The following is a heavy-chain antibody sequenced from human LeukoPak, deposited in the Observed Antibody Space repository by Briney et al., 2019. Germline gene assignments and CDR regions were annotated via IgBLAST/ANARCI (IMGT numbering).Heavy chain of an antibody. CDR1: GFTFSGSA. J-gene: IGHJ4*02. D-gene: IGHD2-2*01. V-gene: IGHV3-73*01. Sequence: GGSLRLSCAASGFTFSGSAMHWVRQASGKGLEWVGRIRSKANSYATAYAASVKGRFTISRDDSKNTAYLQMNSLKTEDTAVYYCTKLGYCSSTSCPRNYFDYWGQGTLVTVSS. CDR2: IRSKANSYAT. CDR3: TKLGYCSSTSCPRNYFDY.